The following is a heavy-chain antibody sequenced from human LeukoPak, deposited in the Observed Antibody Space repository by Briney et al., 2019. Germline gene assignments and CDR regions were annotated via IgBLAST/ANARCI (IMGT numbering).Heavy chain of an antibody. V-gene: IGHV5-51*01. CDR1: GYSFTNYW. CDR3: ARHGKYSSGSHYFDY. D-gene: IGHD6-19*01. J-gene: IGHJ4*02. CDR2: IYCEDSET. Sequence: GQSLKISCNASGYSFTNYWIAGVRQMPGKGLEWMGIIYCEDSETKYSPSFQGQVTISVDKSISTAYLQWSSLRASDTAIYNCARHGKYSSGSHYFDYWGQGNLVTVSS.